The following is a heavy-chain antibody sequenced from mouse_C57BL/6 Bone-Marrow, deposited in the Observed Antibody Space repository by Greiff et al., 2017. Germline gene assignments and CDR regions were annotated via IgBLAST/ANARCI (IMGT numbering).Heavy chain of an antibody. CDR3: TTRVYYYGSSPAWFAY. D-gene: IGHD1-1*01. V-gene: IGHV14-4*01. Sequence: VQLQQSGAELVRPGASVKLSCTASGFNIKDDYMHWVKQRPEQGLEWIGWIDPENGDTEYASKFQGKATITADTSSNTAYLQHSSLTSEDTAVYYETTRVYYYGSSPAWFAYGDRGKVITVTA. CDR2: IDPENGDT. J-gene: IGHJ3*01. CDR1: GFNIKDDY.